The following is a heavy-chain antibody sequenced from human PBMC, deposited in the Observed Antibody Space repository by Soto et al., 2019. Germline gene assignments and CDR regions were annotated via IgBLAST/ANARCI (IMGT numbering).Heavy chain of an antibody. D-gene: IGHD2-2*01. V-gene: IGHV1-2*02. Sequence: GASVKVSCKASGYTFIGYEMHWVRQAPGQGLEWMGLMNPNSGATRIAQKFQGRVTMTRDTSISTAYMELSRLTSDDTAVYYCVRSHSRGELVPPATWGQGTTVTVSS. CDR3: VRSHSRGELVPPAT. CDR1: GYTFIGYE. J-gene: IGHJ6*02. CDR2: MNPNSGAT.